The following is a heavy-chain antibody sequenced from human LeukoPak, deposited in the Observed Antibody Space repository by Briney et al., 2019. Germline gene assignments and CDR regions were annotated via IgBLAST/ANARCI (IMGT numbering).Heavy chain of an antibody. CDR1: GFTFSSYS. CDR2: ISSSSSTT. CDR3: AKDNNPKLRRGSGSYYNQGAFDI. J-gene: IGHJ3*02. V-gene: IGHV3-48*01. Sequence: GGSLRLSCAASGFTFSSYSMNWVRQAPGKGLEWVSYISSSSSTTYYADSVKGRFTISRDNSKNTLYLQMNSLRAEDTAVYYCAKDNNPKLRRGSGSYYNQGAFDIWGQGTMVTVSS. D-gene: IGHD3-10*01.